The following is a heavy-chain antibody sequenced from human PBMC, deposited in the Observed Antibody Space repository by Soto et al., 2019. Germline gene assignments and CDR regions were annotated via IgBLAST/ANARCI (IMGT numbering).Heavy chain of an antibody. V-gene: IGHV4-59*01. J-gene: IGHJ4*02. CDR3: AKGYDYRNLYYDY. CDR1: DGSISSYY. D-gene: IGHD4-4*01. Sequence: SGTLSLTCTVSDGSISSYYWSWIRQPPGKGLEWIGYIYYSGSTNYNPSLKSRVTISVDTSKNQFSLKLSSVTAADTAVYYCAKGYDYRNLYYDYWSQRTPVPGSS. CDR2: IYYSGST.